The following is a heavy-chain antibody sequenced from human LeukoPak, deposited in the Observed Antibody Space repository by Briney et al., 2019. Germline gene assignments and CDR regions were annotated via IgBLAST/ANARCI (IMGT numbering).Heavy chain of an antibody. V-gene: IGHV3-30-3*01. CDR2: ISYDGSNK. D-gene: IGHD2-15*01. CDR3: ASSFVARGPSHPVGYCSGGSCYSINYYYGMDV. CDR1: GFAFSSYA. Sequence: GSLRLSCAASGFAFSSYAMHWVRRAPGKGLGGVAVISYDGSNKYYSDSVKGRFTISRDNSMNPLYLQMNSLRAEDTAVYYCASSFVARGPSHPVGYCSGGSCYSINYYYGMDVWGQGTTVTVSS. J-gene: IGHJ6*02.